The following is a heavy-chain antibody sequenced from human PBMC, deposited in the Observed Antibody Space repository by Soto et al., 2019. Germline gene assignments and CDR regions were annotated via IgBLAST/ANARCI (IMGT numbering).Heavy chain of an antibody. J-gene: IGHJ4*02. CDR1: RYTFTSYF. D-gene: IGHD2-15*01. V-gene: IGHV1-46*03. CDR2: INPSGGST. Sequence: ASVKLSSKAPRYTFTSYFMHWLQHSPEQGLEWMGIINPSGGSTTYAQKFQGRVTMTRDTSTSTVYMELSSLRSEDTAVYYCARVYCSGGSCYSIDYWGQGTLVTVSS. CDR3: ARVYCSGGSCYSIDY.